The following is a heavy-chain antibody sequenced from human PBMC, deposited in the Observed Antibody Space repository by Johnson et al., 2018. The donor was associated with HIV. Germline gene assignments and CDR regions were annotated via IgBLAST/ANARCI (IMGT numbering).Heavy chain of an antibody. CDR2: IKSETDGGTT. V-gene: IGHV3-15*01. Sequence: VQLVESGGGVVQPGTSLRLSCVASGFTFSNAWMSWVRQAPGKGLEWVGRIKSETDGGTTDYATPVKGRFTISRDDSKNTLYLQMNSLRAEDTAVYYYAKDISRLRLWAFDIWGQGTMVTVSS. J-gene: IGHJ3*02. CDR1: GFTFSNAW. D-gene: IGHD4-17*01. CDR3: AKDISRLRLWAFDI.